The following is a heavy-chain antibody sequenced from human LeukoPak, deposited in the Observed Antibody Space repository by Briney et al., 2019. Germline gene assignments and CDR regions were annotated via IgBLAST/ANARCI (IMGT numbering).Heavy chain of an antibody. D-gene: IGHD3-22*01. CDR3: ARVLNYYDSSGYYFSY. J-gene: IGHJ4*02. CDR2: ISYSGANS. V-gene: IGHV3-23*01. Sequence: GGSLRLSCAASGFTFSGSAMSWVRQAPGEGLEWVSLISYSGANSYYTDSVRGRFTISRDNSKNTLYLQMNSLRVEDTAVYYCARVLNYYDSSGYYFSYWGQGTLVTVSS. CDR1: GFTFSGSA.